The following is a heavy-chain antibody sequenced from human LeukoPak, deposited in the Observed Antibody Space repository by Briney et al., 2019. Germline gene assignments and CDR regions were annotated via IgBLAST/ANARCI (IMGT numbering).Heavy chain of an antibody. J-gene: IGHJ3*02. CDR1: GGSISSYY. D-gene: IGHD3-22*01. V-gene: IGHV4-59*01. CDR2: IYYSGST. CDR3: ARVGYDSSGYYLNDAFDI. Sequence: SETLSLTCTVSGGSISSYYWSWIRQPPGKGLEWIGYIYYSGSTNYNPSLKSRVTISVDTFKNQFSLKLSSVTVADTAVYYCARVGYDSSGYYLNDAFDIWGQGTMVTVSS.